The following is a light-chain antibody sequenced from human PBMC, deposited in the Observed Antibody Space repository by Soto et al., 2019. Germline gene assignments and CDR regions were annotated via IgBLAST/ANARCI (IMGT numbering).Light chain of an antibody. CDR3: AAWEDSLNGHGV. J-gene: IGLJ7*01. Sequence: QSVLTQPPSASGTPGQRVTISCSGGNSNIGSNTVIWYQHLPGTAPKLLIYNNNQRPSGVPDRFSGSKSGTSASLAIRGLQSEDEADYYFAAWEDSLNGHGVFGGGTQRTVL. V-gene: IGLV1-44*01. CDR2: NNN. CDR1: NSNIGSNT.